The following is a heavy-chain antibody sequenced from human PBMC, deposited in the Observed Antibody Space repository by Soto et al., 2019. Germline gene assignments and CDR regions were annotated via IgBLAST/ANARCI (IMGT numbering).Heavy chain of an antibody. D-gene: IGHD6-19*01. CDR3: TTAYSSGWQPGYYYYGMDA. J-gene: IGHJ6*02. Sequence: GGSLRLSWAASGFTFSNAWMNWVLQAPGKGLEWVGRIKSKTDGGTTDYAAPVKGRFTISRDDSKNTLYLQMNSLKTEDTAVYYCTTAYSSGWQPGYYYYGMDAWGQGTTVTVSS. V-gene: IGHV3-15*07. CDR2: IKSKTDGGTT. CDR1: GFTFSNAW.